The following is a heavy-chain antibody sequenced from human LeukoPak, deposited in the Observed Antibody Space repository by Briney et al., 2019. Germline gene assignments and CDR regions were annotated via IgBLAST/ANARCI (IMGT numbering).Heavy chain of an antibody. J-gene: IGHJ5*02. CDR3: ARDAGFGLTAIPRNWFDP. CDR2: IIPIFGTA. D-gene: IGHD3-9*01. Sequence: SVKVTCKASGGTFSSYAISWVRQAPGQGLEWMGGIIPIFGTANYAQKFQGRVTITADESTSTAYMQLSSLRSEDTAVYYCARDAGFGLTAIPRNWFDPWGQGTLVTVSS. CDR1: GGTFSSYA. V-gene: IGHV1-69*13.